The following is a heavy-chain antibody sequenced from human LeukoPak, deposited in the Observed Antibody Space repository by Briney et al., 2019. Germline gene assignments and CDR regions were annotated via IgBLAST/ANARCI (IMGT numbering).Heavy chain of an antibody. Sequence: PGGSLRLSCAASGFTFSSYAMSWVRQAPGKGLEWVSAISGSGGSTYYADSVKGRFTISRDNSKNTLYLQMNSLRAEDTAVYYCARKIATAGTRSLDYWGQGTLVTVSS. D-gene: IGHD6-13*01. CDR2: ISGSGGST. J-gene: IGHJ4*02. CDR3: ARKIATAGTRSLDY. V-gene: IGHV3-23*01. CDR1: GFTFSSYA.